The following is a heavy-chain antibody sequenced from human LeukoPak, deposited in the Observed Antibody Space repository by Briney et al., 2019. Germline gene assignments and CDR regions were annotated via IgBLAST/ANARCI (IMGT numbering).Heavy chain of an antibody. V-gene: IGHV3-21*01. J-gene: IGHJ3*02. D-gene: IGHD4-17*01. CDR1: GFTFSSYS. CDR2: ISSSSYI. Sequence: GGSLRLSCAASGFTFSSYSMNWVRQAPGKGLEWVSSISSSSYIYYADSVKGRFTISRDNAKNSLYLQMNSLRAEDTAVYYCARDSLTWDYGDYSAFDIWGQGTMVTVSS. CDR3: ARDSLTWDYGDYSAFDI.